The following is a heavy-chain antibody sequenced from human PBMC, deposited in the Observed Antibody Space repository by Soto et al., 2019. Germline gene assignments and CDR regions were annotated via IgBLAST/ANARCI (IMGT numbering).Heavy chain of an antibody. V-gene: IGHV5-51*01. CDR3: ARTTNYYDSSGYPLNWFDP. J-gene: IGHJ5*02. CDR1: AYSFTSYW. D-gene: IGHD3-22*01. Sequence: PGESLKISCKGSAYSFTSYWIGWVRQMPGKGLEWMGIIYPGDSDTRYSPSFQGQVTISADKSISTAYLQWSSLKASDTAMYYCARTTNYYDSSGYPLNWFDPWGQGTLVTVSS. CDR2: IYPGDSDT.